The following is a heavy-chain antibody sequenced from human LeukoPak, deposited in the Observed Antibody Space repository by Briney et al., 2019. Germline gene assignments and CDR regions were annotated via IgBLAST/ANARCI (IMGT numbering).Heavy chain of an antibody. D-gene: IGHD6-19*01. CDR3: AREVDSSGWFDY. Sequence: SETLSLTCTVSGGSINGYYWSWIRQSPGKGLESLGYIYYTGSTNYNPSLKSRVTMSVDTSRNQFFLRLSSVTAADTAVYYCAREVDSSGWFDYWGQGTLVTVSS. V-gene: IGHV4-59*01. J-gene: IGHJ4*02. CDR2: IYYTGST. CDR1: GGSINGYY.